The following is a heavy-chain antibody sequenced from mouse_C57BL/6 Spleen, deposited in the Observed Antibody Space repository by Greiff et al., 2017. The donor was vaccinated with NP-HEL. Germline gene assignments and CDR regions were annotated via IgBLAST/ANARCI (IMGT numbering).Heavy chain of an antibody. Sequence: VQLQQSGAELVMPGASVKLSCKASGYTFTSYWMHWVKQRPGQGLEWIGEIDPSDSYTNYNQKFKGKSTLTVDKSSSTAYMQHSSLTSEDSAVYYCAREGAGGSWFAYWGQGTLVTVSA. CDR1: GYTFTSYW. V-gene: IGHV1-69*01. CDR3: AREGAGGSWFAY. J-gene: IGHJ3*01. CDR2: IDPSDSYT.